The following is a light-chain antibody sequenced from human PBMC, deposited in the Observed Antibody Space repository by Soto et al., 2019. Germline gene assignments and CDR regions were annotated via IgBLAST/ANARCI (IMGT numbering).Light chain of an antibody. CDR3: SSYTSSSTYV. Sequence: QSALTQPASVSGSLGQSITISCTGTSSDVGYYDYVSWYRQHPGKAPKLIIYEVTNRPSGVSNRFSGSKSGNTASLTISGLQAEDEADYYCSSYTSSSTYVFGTGTKVTVL. J-gene: IGLJ1*01. CDR1: SSDVGYYDY. CDR2: EVT. V-gene: IGLV2-14*01.